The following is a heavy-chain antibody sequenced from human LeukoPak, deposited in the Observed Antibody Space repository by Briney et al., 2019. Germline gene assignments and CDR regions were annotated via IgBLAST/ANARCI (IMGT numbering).Heavy chain of an antibody. Sequence: ASVTVSCKASGYTFTSYDINWVRQATGQGLEWMGWMNPNSGNTGYAQKFQGRVTMTRNTSISTAYMELSSLRSEDTAVYYCARARMIVLNWFDPWGQGTLVTVSS. D-gene: IGHD3-22*01. CDR2: MNPNSGNT. CDR3: ARARMIVLNWFDP. V-gene: IGHV1-8*01. CDR1: GYTFTSYD. J-gene: IGHJ5*02.